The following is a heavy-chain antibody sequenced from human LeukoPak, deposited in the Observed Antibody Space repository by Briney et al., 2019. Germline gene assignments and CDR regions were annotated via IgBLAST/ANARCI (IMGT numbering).Heavy chain of an antibody. CDR3: ARDPTLIAGSAPYYYYYYMDV. J-gene: IGHJ6*03. CDR2: ISSSSSTI. D-gene: IGHD1-20*01. CDR1: GFTFSSYS. V-gene: IGHV3-48*01. Sequence: GGSLRVSCAASGFTFSSYSRNGVRQAPGKGREWVSYISSSSSTIYYADSVKGRVTISIDKDKNLLYLQMNRLRAEDTAVYYCARDPTLIAGSAPYYYYYYMDVWGKGTTVTVSS.